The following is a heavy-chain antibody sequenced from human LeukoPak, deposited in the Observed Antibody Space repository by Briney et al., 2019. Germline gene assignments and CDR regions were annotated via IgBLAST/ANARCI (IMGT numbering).Heavy chain of an antibody. D-gene: IGHD5-18*01. CDR2: INHSGST. CDR1: GGSFSGYY. J-gene: IGHJ5*02. Sequence: SETLSLTCAVYGGSFSGYYWSWIRQPPGKGLEWIGEINHSGSTNYNPSLKSRVTISVDTSKNQFSQKLSSVTAADTAVYYCARDRIQLWSMRWFGPWGQGTLVTVSS. V-gene: IGHV4-34*01. CDR3: ARDRIQLWSMRWFGP.